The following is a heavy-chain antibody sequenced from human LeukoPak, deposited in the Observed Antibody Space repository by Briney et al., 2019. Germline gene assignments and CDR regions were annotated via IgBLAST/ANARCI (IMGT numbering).Heavy chain of an antibody. CDR2: FYYSGNT. CDR1: GGSISSRPYS. Sequence: PSETLSLTCTVSGGSISSRPYSWGWIRQPPGKGLEWLGSFYYSGNTYYKPSLKSRVTISVDTSKNQFSLRLSSVTAADTAVYYCARQTGSGLFILPGGQGTMVTVSS. J-gene: IGHJ4*02. D-gene: IGHD3/OR15-3a*01. CDR3: ARQTGSGLFILP. V-gene: IGHV4-39*01.